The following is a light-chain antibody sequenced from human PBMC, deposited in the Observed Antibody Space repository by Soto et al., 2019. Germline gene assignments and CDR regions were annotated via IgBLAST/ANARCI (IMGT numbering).Light chain of an antibody. J-gene: IGLJ1*01. CDR1: TSNIGSKT. V-gene: IGLV1-44*01. CDR3: AAWDDTLNGHV. Sequence: QSVLTQPPSASGTPGQRVTISCSGSTSNIGSKTVSWYQQLPGSAPRVLIYNNSQRPSGVPDRFSGSKSGTSASLAISGLQSEDEADYYCAAWDDTLNGHVFGSGTKLTVL. CDR2: NNS.